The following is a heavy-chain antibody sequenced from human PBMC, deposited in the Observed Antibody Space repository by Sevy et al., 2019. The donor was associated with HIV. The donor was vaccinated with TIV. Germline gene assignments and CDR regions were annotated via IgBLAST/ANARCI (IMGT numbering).Heavy chain of an antibody. D-gene: IGHD6-13*01. V-gene: IGHV3-48*03. CDR1: GFAFTNY. CDR2: ISSSGSTI. Sequence: GGSLRLSCAASGFAFTNYYAMHWVRQAPGKGLEWVSYISSSGSTIYYADSVKGRFTISRDNAKNSLSLQMNSLRVEDTAVYYCAREQLTPYFDYWGQGTLVTVSS. CDR3: AREQLTPYFDY. J-gene: IGHJ4*02.